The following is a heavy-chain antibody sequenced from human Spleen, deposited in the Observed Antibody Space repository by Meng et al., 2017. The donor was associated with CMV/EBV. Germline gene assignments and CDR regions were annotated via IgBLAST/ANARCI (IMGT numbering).Heavy chain of an antibody. V-gene: IGHV4-59*01. J-gene: IGHJ5*02. CDR3: ARDKVPAAVGWFDP. CDR1: GGSISSYY. D-gene: IGHD2-2*01. CDR2: IYYSGST. Sequence: SETLSLTCTVSGGSISSYYWSWIRQPPGKGLEWIGYIYYSGSTNYNPSLKSRVTISVDTSKNQFSLKLSSVTAADTAVYYCARDKVPAAVGWFDPWGQGTLVTVSS.